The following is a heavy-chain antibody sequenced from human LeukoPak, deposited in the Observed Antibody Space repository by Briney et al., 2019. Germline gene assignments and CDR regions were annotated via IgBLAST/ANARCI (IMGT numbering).Heavy chain of an antibody. Sequence: GGSLRLSCAASGFTFSDYWMHWVRQAPGKGLVGVSRINGGGSATMYADSVKGRFIISRDNAKTTLYLQLNSLRAEDTAVYYCASEDWSSYHFDYWGQGTLVTVSS. CDR1: GFTFSDYW. D-gene: IGHD3/OR15-3a*01. CDR3: ASEDWSSYHFDY. V-gene: IGHV3-74*03. J-gene: IGHJ4*02. CDR2: INGGGSAT.